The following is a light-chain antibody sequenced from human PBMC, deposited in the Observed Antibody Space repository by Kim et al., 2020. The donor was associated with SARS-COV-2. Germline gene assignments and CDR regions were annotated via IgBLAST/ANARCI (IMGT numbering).Light chain of an antibody. Sequence: RATINCKSSQSVLYSSNNKNYLAWYQQKPGQPPKLLIYWASTRESGVPDRFSGSGSGTDFTLTISSLQAEDEAVYYCQQYYSTPDTFGQGTKLEI. CDR3: QQYYSTPDT. CDR1: QSVLYSSNNKNY. V-gene: IGKV4-1*01. J-gene: IGKJ2*01. CDR2: WAS.